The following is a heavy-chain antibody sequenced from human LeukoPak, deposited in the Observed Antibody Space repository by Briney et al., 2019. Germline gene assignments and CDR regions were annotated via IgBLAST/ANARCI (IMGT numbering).Heavy chain of an antibody. D-gene: IGHD3-10*01. CDR2: IYTSGST. V-gene: IGHV4-4*07. CDR1: GGSISSYY. Sequence: SETLSLTCTVSGGSISSYYWSWIRQPAGKGLEWIGRIYTSGSTNYNPSLKSRVTMSVDTSKNQFSRKLSSVTAADTAVYYCARERRITMVRGVINVPDYWGQGTLVTVSS. J-gene: IGHJ4*02. CDR3: ARERRITMVRGVINVPDY.